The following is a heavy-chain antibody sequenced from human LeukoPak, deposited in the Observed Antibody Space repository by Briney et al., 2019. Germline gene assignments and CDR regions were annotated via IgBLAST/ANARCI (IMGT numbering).Heavy chain of an antibody. CDR1: GGSISTDY. CDR2: IYYSGST. J-gene: IGHJ4*02. V-gene: IGHV4-59*08. D-gene: IGHD2-15*01. CDR3: ARGQYLLNY. Sequence: SETLSLTCTVSGGSISTDYWSWIRQPPGKGLEWVGYIYYSGSTNYNPSLKSRVTISVDMSKNQFSLKLSSVTAAVTAVYYCARGQYLLNYWGQGTLVTVSS.